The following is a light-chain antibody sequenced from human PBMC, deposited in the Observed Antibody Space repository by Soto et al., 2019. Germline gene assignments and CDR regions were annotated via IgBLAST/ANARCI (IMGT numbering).Light chain of an antibody. V-gene: IGKV3-20*01. CDR2: GAS. Sequence: EIVLTQSPCTLSLSPGERATLSCRASQSVFNNHIGWYQQKPGQAPRRLIFGASFRATGIPDRFSGSGSGTDFTLTISRLEPEDFAVYYCQQYGSSPTTFGRGTKVEIK. CDR1: QSVFNNH. J-gene: IGKJ4*02. CDR3: QQYGSSPTT.